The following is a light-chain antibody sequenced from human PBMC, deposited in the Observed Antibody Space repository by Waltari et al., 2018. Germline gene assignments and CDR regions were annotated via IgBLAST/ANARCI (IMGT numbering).Light chain of an antibody. CDR2: GNN. CDR3: QSYDSSLSGVI. J-gene: IGLJ2*01. Sequence: QSVLTQPPSVSGAPGQRITISCTGTSSNIGAGHDVHWYLQLPGPAPKLLILGNNNRPSGVPDRFSASKSDTSASLAITGLQAEDEADYYCQSYDSSLSGVIFGGGTKLTVL. CDR1: SSNIGAGHD. V-gene: IGLV1-40*01.